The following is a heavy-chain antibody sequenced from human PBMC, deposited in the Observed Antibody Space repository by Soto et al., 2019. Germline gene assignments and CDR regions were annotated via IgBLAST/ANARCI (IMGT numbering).Heavy chain of an antibody. J-gene: IGHJ5*02. V-gene: IGHV4-61*01. CDR3: ARENVVGAMLTTYNWFDP. Sequence: QVQLQESGPGLVKPSETLSLTCTVSGGSVSSGNSYWSWIRQPPGTGLDWIGHIYYTGSTNYTPSLTGGVTLSLDTSKNQVSLRLSSVTAADTAVYYCARENVVGAMLTTYNWFDPWGQGTLVTVSS. CDR2: IYYTGST. CDR1: GGSVSSGNSY. D-gene: IGHD1-26*01.